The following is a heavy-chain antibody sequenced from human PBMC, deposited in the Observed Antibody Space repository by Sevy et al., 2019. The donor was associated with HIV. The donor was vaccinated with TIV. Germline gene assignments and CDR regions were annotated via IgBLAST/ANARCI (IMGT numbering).Heavy chain of an antibody. Sequence: GGSLRLSCTGSGFTFGDYAMSWFRRAPGMGLEWVGYHRSKDYGGATEYAASVKGRFTISRDDSKSIADLQMNSLKTEDTAVYYCTRGYYYDSSGYSDYWGQGTLVTVSS. D-gene: IGHD3-22*01. CDR2: HRSKDYGGAT. J-gene: IGHJ4*02. CDR1: GFTFGDYA. V-gene: IGHV3-49*03. CDR3: TRGYYYDSSGYSDY.